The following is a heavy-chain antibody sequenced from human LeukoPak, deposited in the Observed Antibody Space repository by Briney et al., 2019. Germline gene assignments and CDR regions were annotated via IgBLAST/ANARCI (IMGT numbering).Heavy chain of an antibody. CDR1: GGSFSGYY. CDR3: ARGLSPIAVAGGHYFDY. Sequence: SETLSLTCAVHGGSFSGYYWSWIRQPPGKGLEWIGEINHSGSTNYNPSLKSRVTISVDTSKNQFSLKLSSVTAADTAVYYCARGLSPIAVAGGHYFDYWGQGTLVTVSS. CDR2: INHSGST. J-gene: IGHJ4*02. D-gene: IGHD6-19*01. V-gene: IGHV4-34*01.